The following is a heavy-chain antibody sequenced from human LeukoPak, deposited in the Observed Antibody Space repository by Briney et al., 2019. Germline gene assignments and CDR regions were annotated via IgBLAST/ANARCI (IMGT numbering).Heavy chain of an antibody. Sequence: SETLSLTCAVYGGSLSGSYWSWIRQPPGRGLEWIGEINHSGSANYNPSLKSRVTLSIDKSKNQFSLNLNSVTAADTAVYYCARARRDSGYYKVDYWGQGTLVTVSS. J-gene: IGHJ4*02. CDR1: GGSLSGSY. CDR3: ARARRDSGYYKVDY. D-gene: IGHD3-3*01. V-gene: IGHV4-34*01. CDR2: INHSGSA.